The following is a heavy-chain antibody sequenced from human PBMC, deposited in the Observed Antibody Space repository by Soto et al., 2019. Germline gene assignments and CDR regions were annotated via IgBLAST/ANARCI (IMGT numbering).Heavy chain of an antibody. V-gene: IGHV4-31*02. CDR2: IYYSGST. CDR1: GGSISSGGYY. Sequence: SETLSLTCTVSGGSISSGGYYWSWIRQHPGKGLEWIGYIYYSGSTYYNPSLKSRVTISVDTSKNQFSLKLSSVTAADTAVYYCAREHASSGYDYWGQGTLVTVSS. D-gene: IGHD3-22*01. CDR3: AREHASSGYDY. J-gene: IGHJ4*02.